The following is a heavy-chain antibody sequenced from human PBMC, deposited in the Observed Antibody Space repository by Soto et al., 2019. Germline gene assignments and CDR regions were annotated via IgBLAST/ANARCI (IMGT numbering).Heavy chain of an antibody. CDR1: GYTFTSYG. CDR3: ARDIFWGCFGESNWLDP. J-gene: IGHJ5*02. Sequence: QVQLVQSGAEVKKPGASVKVSCKASGYTFTSYGISWVRQAPGQGLEWMGWISAYNGNTNYAQKFQGRVTMTTDTTKSTANMELRRLRADDTAVCYCARDIFWGCFGESNWLDPWGQGTLVTVSS. D-gene: IGHD3-10*01. CDR2: ISAYNGNT. V-gene: IGHV1-18*01.